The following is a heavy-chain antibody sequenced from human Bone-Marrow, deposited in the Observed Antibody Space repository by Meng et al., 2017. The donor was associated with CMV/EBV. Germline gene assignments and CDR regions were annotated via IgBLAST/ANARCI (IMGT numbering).Heavy chain of an antibody. CDR1: GYTFTSYG. D-gene: IGHD3-10*01. J-gene: IGHJ6*02. CDR2: INPSGGNT. CDR3: ARDDSGGMDV. V-gene: IGHV1-46*01. Sequence: SVKVACKASGYTFTSYGISWVRQAPGQGLEWMGIINPSGGNTVYAQKFQGRVTMTRDTSTSTVYMELSSLRSEDTAVYSCARDDSGGMDVWGQGTTVTVSS.